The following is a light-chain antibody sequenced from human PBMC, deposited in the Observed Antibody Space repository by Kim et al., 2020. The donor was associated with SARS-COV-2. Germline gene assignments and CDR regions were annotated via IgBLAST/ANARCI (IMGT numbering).Light chain of an antibody. V-gene: IGLV1-47*01. CDR3: AAWDDSLSGVV. CDR2: RNN. J-gene: IGLJ2*01. CDR1: SSNIVSNY. Sequence: GQRVTISCSGSSSNIVSNYVYLYQQLPGTAPKLLIYRNNQRPSGVPDRFSGSKSGTSASLAISGLRSEDEADYYCAAWDDSLSGVVFGGGTQLTVL.